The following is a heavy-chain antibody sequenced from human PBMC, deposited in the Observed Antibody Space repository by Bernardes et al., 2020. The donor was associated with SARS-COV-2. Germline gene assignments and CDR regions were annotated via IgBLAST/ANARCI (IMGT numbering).Heavy chain of an antibody. J-gene: IGHJ5*02. Sequence: SGTVSCEASGITFTSSAVQWVRQARGQRLEWMGWIDVDGGGTNYAQKFQERVTITWDVSTRTAYMDLSSLRSEDTAVYYCAAGPNWFDHWGQGTLLTVSS. CDR2: IDVDGGGT. CDR3: AAGPNWFDH. CDR1: GITFTSSA. V-gene: IGHV1-58*01.